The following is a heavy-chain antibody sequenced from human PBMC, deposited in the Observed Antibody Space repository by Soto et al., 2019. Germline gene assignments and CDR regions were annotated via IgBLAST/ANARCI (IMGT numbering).Heavy chain of an antibody. CDR1: GFTFSTYA. V-gene: IGHV3-23*01. CDR3: DHPRGYGVFDAYDI. CDR2: ISASSDTT. Sequence: GLSLRLSCAASGFTFSTYAMSWVLQAPGKGLEWVSAISASSDTTYYADSVRGLFTISRDNSMNALYLQINSLRGEDTAVYYCDHPRGYGVFDAYDIWGQGTMVTVSS. D-gene: IGHD4-17*01. J-gene: IGHJ3*02.